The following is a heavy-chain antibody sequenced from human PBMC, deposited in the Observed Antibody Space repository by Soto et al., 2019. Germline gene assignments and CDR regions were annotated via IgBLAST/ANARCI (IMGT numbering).Heavy chain of an antibody. CDR3: ARSDYGSGSYYNESYYYMDV. J-gene: IGHJ6*03. CDR2: IYSGGST. Sequence: HPGGSLRLSCAASGFTVSSNYMSWVRQAPGRGLEWVSVIYSGGSTYYADSVKGRFTISRHNSKNTLYLQMNSLRAEDTAVYYCARSDYGSGSYYNESYYYMDVWGKGTTVTVSS. V-gene: IGHV3-53*04. CDR1: GFTVSSNY. D-gene: IGHD3-10*01.